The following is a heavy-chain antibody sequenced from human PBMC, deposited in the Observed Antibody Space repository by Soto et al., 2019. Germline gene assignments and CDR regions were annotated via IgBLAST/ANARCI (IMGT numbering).Heavy chain of an antibody. D-gene: IGHD1-26*01. V-gene: IGHV1-69*13. CDR2: IIPIFGTA. CDR3: ARGVSPRYSGSYSVGY. Sequence: ASVKVSCKASGGTFSSYAISWVRQAPGQGLEWMGGIIPIFGTANYAQKFQGRVTITADESTSTAYMELSSLRSEDTAVYYCARGVSPRYSGSYSVGYWGQGTLVTVSS. CDR1: GGTFSSYA. J-gene: IGHJ4*02.